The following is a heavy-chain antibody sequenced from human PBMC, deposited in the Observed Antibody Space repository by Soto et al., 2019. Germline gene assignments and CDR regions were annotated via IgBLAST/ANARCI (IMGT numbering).Heavy chain of an antibody. CDR1: GFTFSSDA. CDR3: AKDQGRSADIVVVVDPNSGAGDY. CDR2: ISGSGGST. Sequence: EVQLLESGGGLVQPGGSLRLSCAASGFTFSSDAMSWVRQAPGKGLEWVSAISGSGGSTYYADSVKGRFTISRDNSKDTMYLQMNSLRAEDTALYYCAKDQGRSADIVVVVDPNSGAGDYWGQGTLVTVSS. J-gene: IGHJ4*02. D-gene: IGHD2-15*01. V-gene: IGHV3-23*01.